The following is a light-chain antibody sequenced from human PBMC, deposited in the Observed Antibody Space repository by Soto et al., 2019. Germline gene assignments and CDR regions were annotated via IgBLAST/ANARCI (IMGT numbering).Light chain of an antibody. CDR1: QSVSST. Sequence: EIVLTQAPGTLSLSSGERATLSLTASQSVSSTFLAWYQQKPGQAPRLLIYGASTRATGIPARFSGSGSGTEFTLTISSLQSEDFAVYYCQQYNDWPRTFGQGTKVDI. CDR2: GAS. V-gene: IGKV3-15*01. J-gene: IGKJ1*01. CDR3: QQYNDWPRT.